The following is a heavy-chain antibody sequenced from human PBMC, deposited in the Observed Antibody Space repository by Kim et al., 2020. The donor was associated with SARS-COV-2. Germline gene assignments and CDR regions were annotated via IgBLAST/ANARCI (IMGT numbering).Heavy chain of an antibody. D-gene: IGHD6-19*01. Sequence: NPSLKSRVTISVDTSKNQFSLKLSSVTAADTAVYYCARANQIAVAVVFDYWGQGTLVTVSS. CDR3: ARANQIAVAVVFDY. J-gene: IGHJ4*02. V-gene: IGHV4-39*07.